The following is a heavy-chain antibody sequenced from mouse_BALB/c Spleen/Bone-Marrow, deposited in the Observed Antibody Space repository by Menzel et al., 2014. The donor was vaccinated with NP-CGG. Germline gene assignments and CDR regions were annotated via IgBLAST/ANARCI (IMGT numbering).Heavy chain of an antibody. CDR3: AREEYGNYYAMGY. CDR1: GFSLTVYG. Sequence: VKLMESGPGLVAPSQSLSITCTVSGFSLTVYGISWVRQPPGKGLEWLGMIWGDGTTDYNSALRSRLSINKDNSRSQVFLKMNSLQTDDTARYFCAREEYGNYYAMGYWGQGTSVTVSS. D-gene: IGHD2-10*02. J-gene: IGHJ4*01. CDR2: IWGDGTT. V-gene: IGHV2-6-7*01.